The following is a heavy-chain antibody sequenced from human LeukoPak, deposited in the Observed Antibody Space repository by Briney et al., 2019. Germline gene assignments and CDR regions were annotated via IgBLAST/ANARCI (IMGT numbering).Heavy chain of an antibody. J-gene: IGHJ4*02. CDR1: GFTVSSNS. CDR3: ARRAGEYSHPYDY. D-gene: IGHD2-15*01. CDR2: IYSGGKA. V-gene: IGHV3-53*01. Sequence: GGSLRLSCTVSGFTVSSNSWSWVRQAPGKGLEWVPFIYSGGKAHSSDSVKGRFTISRDNSKNTLYLQMSSLRAEDTAIYYCARRAGEYSHPYDYWGQGTLVTVSS.